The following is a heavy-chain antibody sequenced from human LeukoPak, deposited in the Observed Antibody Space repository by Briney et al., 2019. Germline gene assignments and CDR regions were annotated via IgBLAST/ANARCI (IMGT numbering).Heavy chain of an antibody. D-gene: IGHD1-26*01. Sequence: GGSLRLSCAASGFTFSSYVMNWVRQAPGKGLEWVSAISGSGGSTYYADSVKGRFTISRDNSKNTLYLQMNSLRAEDTAVYYCAKRGPGSYYSLDYWGQGTLVTVSS. V-gene: IGHV3-23*01. CDR1: GFTFSSYV. J-gene: IGHJ4*02. CDR2: ISGSGGST. CDR3: AKRGPGSYYSLDY.